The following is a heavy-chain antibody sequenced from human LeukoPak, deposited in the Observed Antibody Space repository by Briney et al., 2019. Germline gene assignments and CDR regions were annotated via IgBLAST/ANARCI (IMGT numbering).Heavy chain of an antibody. CDR1: GGSISSSSYN. CDR3: ARERFIVGATQTLDY. D-gene: IGHD1-26*01. Sequence: SETLSLTCTVSGGSISSSSYNWGWIRQPPGKGLEWIGSIYYSGSTHYNPSLRSRVTISVDTSKNQFSLRLSSVTAADTAVYFCARERFIVGATQTLDYWGQGTLVTVSS. CDR2: IYYSGST. V-gene: IGHV4-39*02. J-gene: IGHJ4*02.